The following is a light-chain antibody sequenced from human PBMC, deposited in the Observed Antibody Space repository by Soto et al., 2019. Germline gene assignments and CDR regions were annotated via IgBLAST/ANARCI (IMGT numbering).Light chain of an antibody. Sequence: DIPMTQSPSSVSASVGDRVTITCRASQSISSWLAWYQQKPGKAPKLLIYKASSLESGVPSRFSGSGSGTGFTLTISSLQPEDFATYYCQQYNSYSTFGQGTKVEIK. CDR2: KAS. CDR1: QSISSW. J-gene: IGKJ1*01. CDR3: QQYNSYST. V-gene: IGKV1-5*03.